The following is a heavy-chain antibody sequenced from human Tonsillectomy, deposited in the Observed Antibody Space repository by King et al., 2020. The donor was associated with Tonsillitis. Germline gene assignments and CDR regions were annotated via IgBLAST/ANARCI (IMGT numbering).Heavy chain of an antibody. J-gene: IGHJ4*02. CDR2: IKQDGSEK. CDR1: GFTFSSFW. Sequence: EVQLVESGGGLVQPGGSLRLSCAASGFTFSSFWMSWVRQAPGKGLEWVANIKQDGSEKYYVDSVKGRFIISRDNAKNSLYLQMNSLRAEDTAVYYCTRDPVRRFDYWGQGTLVTVSS. CDR3: TRDPVRRFDY. D-gene: IGHD3-10*01. V-gene: IGHV3-7*03.